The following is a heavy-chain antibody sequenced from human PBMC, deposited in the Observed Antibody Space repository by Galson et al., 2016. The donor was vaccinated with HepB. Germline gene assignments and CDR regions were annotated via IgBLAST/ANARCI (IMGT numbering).Heavy chain of an antibody. D-gene: IGHD7-27*01. V-gene: IGHV3-7*01. CDR3: ARGRINWDNWFDP. Sequence: SLRLSCAASRFAFSRHWMSWVRQAPGKGLEWVANIDQDDNERNHVDSVKGRFTISRDNAKNSLYLQMNSLRAEDTAVYYCARGRINWDNWFDPWGQGALVTVSS. CDR2: IDQDDNER. J-gene: IGHJ5*02. CDR1: RFAFSRHW.